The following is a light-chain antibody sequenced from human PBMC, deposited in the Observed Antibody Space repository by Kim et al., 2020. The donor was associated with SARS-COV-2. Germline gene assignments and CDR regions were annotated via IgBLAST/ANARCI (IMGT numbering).Light chain of an antibody. J-gene: IGKJ1*01. Sequence: AAVGDRRTITCRASQSISSSLAWYQQKPGKAPKLLIYKAATLESGVPSRFSGSGSGTQFTLTISSLQPDDFATYYCQQYKSYSWTFGQGTKVDIK. CDR2: KAA. V-gene: IGKV1-5*03. CDR1: QSISSS. CDR3: QQYKSYSWT.